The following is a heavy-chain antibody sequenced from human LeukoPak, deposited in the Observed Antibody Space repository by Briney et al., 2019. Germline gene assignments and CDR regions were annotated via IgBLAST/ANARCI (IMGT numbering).Heavy chain of an antibody. V-gene: IGHV3-23*01. D-gene: IGHD1-14*01. CDR2: IIEEGDTT. J-gene: IGHJ1*01. Sequence: QPGGSLRLSCSASGLAFSNYGVSWVRQTPGQGLEWVSSIIEEGDTTYYADAVRGRFIISRDNSKSIVYLQMSSLRVEDTAIYYCARLSEPSWGQGTLVTVSS. CDR3: ARLSEPS. CDR1: GLAFSNYG.